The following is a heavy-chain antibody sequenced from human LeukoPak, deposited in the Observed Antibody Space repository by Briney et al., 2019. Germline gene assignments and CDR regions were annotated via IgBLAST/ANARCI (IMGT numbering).Heavy chain of an antibody. Sequence: GGSLRLSCAASGFTFSDYYMSWIRQAPGKGLEWLSYISTSGSSIYYADSVKGRFTISRDNAKNSLYLQMNSLRAEDTAVYYCARVAAVAGRHYYYYYYMDVWGKGTTVTISS. CDR1: GFTFSDYY. D-gene: IGHD6-19*01. J-gene: IGHJ6*03. CDR3: ARVAAVAGRHYYYYYYMDV. V-gene: IGHV3-11*04. CDR2: ISTSGSSI.